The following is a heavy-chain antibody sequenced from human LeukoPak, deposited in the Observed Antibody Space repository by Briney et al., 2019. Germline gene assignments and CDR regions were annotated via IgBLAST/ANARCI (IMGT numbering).Heavy chain of an antibody. D-gene: IGHD3-22*01. V-gene: IGHV3-53*01. CDR3: GTMSNYDSGGYYDS. CDR2: IYGAETA. CDR1: GFSVSSNY. Sequence: GGSLRLSCAVSGFSVSSNYMHWVRQAPGKGLQWVAVIYGAETANYADSVRGRFTISRDNAENTLYLQMNNLRVEDRALYYCGTMSNYDSGGYYDSWGLGTLVTVSS. J-gene: IGHJ5*01.